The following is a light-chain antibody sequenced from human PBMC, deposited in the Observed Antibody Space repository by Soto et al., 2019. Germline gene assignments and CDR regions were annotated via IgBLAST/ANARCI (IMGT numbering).Light chain of an antibody. CDR3: QKYNSAPTWT. CDR2: AAS. J-gene: IGKJ1*01. V-gene: IGKV1-27*01. CDR1: QGISNY. Sequence: DIHMNQSPSPVSASVGDRVTITCRASQGISNYLAWYQQKPGKVPKLLIYAASTLQSGVPSRFSGSGSGTDFTLTISSLQPEDVATYYCQKYNSAPTWTFGQGTKVDIK.